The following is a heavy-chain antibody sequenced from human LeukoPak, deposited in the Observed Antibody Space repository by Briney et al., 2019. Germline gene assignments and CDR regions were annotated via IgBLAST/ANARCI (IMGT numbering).Heavy chain of an antibody. CDR2: IWAGGRDM. D-gene: IGHD4-17*01. CDR1: GFTFSTFG. CDR3: AKVPYGDYAFDY. J-gene: IGHJ4*02. Sequence: GGSLRLSCGASGFTFSTFGMHWVRQAPGKGLEWVAVIWAGGRDMFYADSVKGRFTTSRDNSRNTLSLQMNSLRVEDTAVYYCAKVPYGDYAFDYWGQGTLVTVSS. V-gene: IGHV3-30*02.